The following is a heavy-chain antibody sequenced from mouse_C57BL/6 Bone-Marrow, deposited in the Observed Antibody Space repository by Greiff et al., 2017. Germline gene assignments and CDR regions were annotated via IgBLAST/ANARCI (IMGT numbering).Heavy chain of an antibody. J-gene: IGHJ2*01. Sequence: VQLQQSGAELVRPGASVKLSCTASGFNIKDDYMHWVKQRPEQGLEWIGWFDPENGDTEYASKFQGKATITADTSSNTAYLQLSSLTSEDTAVYYCTTRALITTVVAPDYWGQGTTLTVSS. D-gene: IGHD1-1*01. CDR2: FDPENGDT. CDR3: TTRALITTVVAPDY. CDR1: GFNIKDDY. V-gene: IGHV14-4*01.